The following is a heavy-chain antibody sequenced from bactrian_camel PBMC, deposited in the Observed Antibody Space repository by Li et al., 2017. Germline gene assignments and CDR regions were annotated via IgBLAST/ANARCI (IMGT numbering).Heavy chain of an antibody. V-gene: IGHV3S40*01. J-gene: IGHJ4*01. Sequence: VQLVESGGGLVQPGGSLRLSCATSRFTFSNYAMSWVRQAPGKGLEWVSHINPDGGTTDYTDSVKGRFTISRDNAKNMVYLQMNNLKPEDTAMYYCGKVCSGSLTNLGQGTQVTVS. CDR2: INPDGGTT. CDR1: RFTFSNYA. CDR3: GKVCSGSLTN. D-gene: IGHD2*01.